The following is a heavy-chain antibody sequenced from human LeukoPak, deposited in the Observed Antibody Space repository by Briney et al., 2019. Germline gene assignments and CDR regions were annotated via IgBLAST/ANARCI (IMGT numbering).Heavy chain of an antibody. CDR1: GFTFSSYS. D-gene: IGHD6-13*01. CDR2: ISSSSSYI. V-gene: IGHV3-21*01. J-gene: IGHJ6*02. Sequence: GGSLRLSCAASGFTFSSYSMNWVRQVPGKGLEWVSSISSSSSYIYYAGSVKGRFTISRDNAKNSLYLQMNSLRAEDTAVYYCARDRYSSSWYSIYYYGMDVWGQGTTVTVSS. CDR3: ARDRYSSSWYSIYYYGMDV.